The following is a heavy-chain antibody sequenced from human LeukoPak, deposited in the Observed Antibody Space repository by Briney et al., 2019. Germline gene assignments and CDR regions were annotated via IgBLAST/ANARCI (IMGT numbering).Heavy chain of an antibody. CDR3: AKDREYYDSSGSFDY. CDR1: GFTFNTYA. CDR2: IRSDGGVT. V-gene: IGHV3-23*01. Sequence: PGGSLRLSCAASGFTFNTYAMTWVRQAPGKGLEWVASIRSDGGVTYYADSVKGRFTVSRDNSKNTLYLQMNSLRAEDTAVYYCAKDREYYDSSGSFDYWGQGTLVTVSS. J-gene: IGHJ4*02. D-gene: IGHD3-22*01.